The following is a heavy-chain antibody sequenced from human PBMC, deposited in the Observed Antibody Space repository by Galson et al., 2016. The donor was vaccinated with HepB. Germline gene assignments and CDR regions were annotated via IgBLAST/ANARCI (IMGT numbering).Heavy chain of an antibody. V-gene: IGHV3-20*04. CDR2: INWNGGTT. Sequence: SLRLSCAASGFTFDDYGMNWARQVPGKGLEWVSGINWNGGTTNYVDSVKGRFTISRDNAKNSLYLQMNSLRAGDTALYYCAKSSGYYLVDSFDMWGQGTMVTVSS. CDR1: GFTFDDYG. CDR3: AKSSGYYLVDSFDM. J-gene: IGHJ3*02. D-gene: IGHD3-22*01.